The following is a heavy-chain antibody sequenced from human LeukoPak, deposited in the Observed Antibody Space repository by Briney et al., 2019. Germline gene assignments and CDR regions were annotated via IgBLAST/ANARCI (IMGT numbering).Heavy chain of an antibody. CDR1: GGSISSNTDF. CDR2: IRYSGST. CDR3: ATSDTVSTYNWFDP. V-gene: IGHV4-39*01. D-gene: IGHD5/OR15-5a*01. J-gene: IGHJ5*02. Sequence: SETLSLTCNVSGGSISSNTDFWGWIRRPPGKGLEWIGSIRYSGSTYYNPSLKSRVTISVDTSNNQFSLHLTSLTAADTAVYYCATSDTVSTYNWFDPWGLGTLVTVS.